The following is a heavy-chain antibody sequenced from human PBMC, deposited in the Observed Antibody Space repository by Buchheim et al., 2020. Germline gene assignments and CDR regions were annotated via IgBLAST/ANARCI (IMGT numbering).Heavy chain of an antibody. V-gene: IGHV4-4*02. Sequence: QVQLQESGPGLVKPSGTLSLTCAVSGGSISSSNWWSWVRQPPGKGLEWIGEIYHSGSTNYNTSLKSRVTISVDKSKNQFSLKLSSVTAADTAVYYCARAGFASPTLTPYYYYGMDVWGQGTT. CDR1: GGSISSSNW. D-gene: IGHD1-1*01. CDR2: IYHSGST. CDR3: ARAGFASPTLTPYYYYGMDV. J-gene: IGHJ6*02.